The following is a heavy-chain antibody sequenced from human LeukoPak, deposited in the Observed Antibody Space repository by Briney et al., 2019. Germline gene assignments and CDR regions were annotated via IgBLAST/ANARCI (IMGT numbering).Heavy chain of an antibody. CDR2: INHSGST. CDR3: ARYRRTLQYIVASYFDY. D-gene: IGHD5-12*01. J-gene: IGHJ4*02. Sequence: SETLSLTCAVYGVSFSGYYWSWIRQPPWKGLAWIGEINHSGSTNYNPSLKNRVTISVYTSKNQFSLKRSSVTAADTAVYYCARYRRTLQYIVASYFDYWGQGTLVNVSS. CDR1: GVSFSGYY. V-gene: IGHV4-34*01.